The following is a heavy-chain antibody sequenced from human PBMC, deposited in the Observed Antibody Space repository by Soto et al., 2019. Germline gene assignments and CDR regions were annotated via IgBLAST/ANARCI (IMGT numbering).Heavy chain of an antibody. J-gene: IGHJ5*02. D-gene: IGHD6-19*01. Sequence: QVQLQESGPGLVKPSETLSLTCTVSGGSISSYYWSWIRQPPGKGLEWIGYIYYSGSTNYNPSLKSRVTISVDTSKNQFSLKLSSVTAADTAVYYCARDIGFGLAVAGTGWFDPWGQGTLVTVSS. CDR1: GGSISSYY. V-gene: IGHV4-59*01. CDR2: IYYSGST. CDR3: ARDIGFGLAVAGTGWFDP.